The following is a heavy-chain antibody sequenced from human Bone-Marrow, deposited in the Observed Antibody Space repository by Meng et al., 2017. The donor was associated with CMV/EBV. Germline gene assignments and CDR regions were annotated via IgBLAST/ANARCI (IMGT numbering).Heavy chain of an antibody. CDR3: ARLAPRGSPWGGGNPVSCAFDI. CDR1: GGSFSGYY. Sequence: SETLSLTCAVYGGSFSGYYWSWIRQPPGKGLEWIGEINHSGSTNYNPSLESRVTISGDTSKNHFSLMLSSMTAADTAVYYCARLAPRGSPWGGGNPVSCAFDIWGQGTMVTVSS. V-gene: IGHV4-34*01. D-gene: IGHD4-23*01. J-gene: IGHJ3*02. CDR2: INHSGST.